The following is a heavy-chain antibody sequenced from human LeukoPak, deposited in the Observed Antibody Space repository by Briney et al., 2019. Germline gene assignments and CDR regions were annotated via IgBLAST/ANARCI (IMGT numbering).Heavy chain of an antibody. CDR3: AREGGRGSWYEFGVALHYFDY. V-gene: IGHV4-39*02. D-gene: IGHD6-13*01. CDR2: IYYSVST. CDR1: VDSIRSSSYY. Sequence: SESLLLTCTVSVDSIRSSSYYWGWFRQPPGKGLDWLGSIYYSVSTYYTPSLKRRLTISVEPCQNRVSLNVSSLTAADMAVWYCAREGGRGSWYEFGVALHYFDYWGQGTLVTVSS. J-gene: IGHJ4*02.